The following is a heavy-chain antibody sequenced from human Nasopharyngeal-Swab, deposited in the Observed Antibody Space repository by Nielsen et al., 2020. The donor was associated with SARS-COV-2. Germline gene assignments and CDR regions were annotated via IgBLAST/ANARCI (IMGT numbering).Heavy chain of an antibody. V-gene: IGHV3-11*01. CDR2: IRTIGATT. CDR3: AREKGYQVLLDYYYHGLDV. J-gene: IGHJ6*02. D-gene: IGHD2-15*01. CDR1: GFAFRDYY. Sequence: GGSLRLSCAASGFAFRDYYMAWIRQAPGKGLGWVPYIRTIGATTDSADSVKGRFTISRDNANNLLYLQMNSLRREDTAVYYCAREKGYQVLLDYYYHGLDVWGRGTAVTVSS.